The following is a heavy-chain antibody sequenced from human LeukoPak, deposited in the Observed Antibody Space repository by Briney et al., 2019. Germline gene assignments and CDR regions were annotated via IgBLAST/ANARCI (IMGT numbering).Heavy chain of an antibody. CDR1: GFTVSSNY. CDR3: ARDRDCSGGSCYGY. J-gene: IGHJ4*02. Sequence: GGSLRLSCAASGFTVSSNYMSWVRQAPGKGLEWVSVICSGGSTYYADSVKGRFTISRDNSKNTLYLQMNSLRAEDTAVYYCARDRDCSGGSCYGYWGQGTLVTVSS. D-gene: IGHD2-15*01. V-gene: IGHV3-66*01. CDR2: ICSGGST.